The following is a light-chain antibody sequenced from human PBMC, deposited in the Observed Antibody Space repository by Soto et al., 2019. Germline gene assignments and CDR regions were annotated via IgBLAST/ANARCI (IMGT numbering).Light chain of an antibody. CDR1: NSDVGSHNF. V-gene: IGLV2-14*02. Sequence: QSVLTQPASVSGSPGQSITISCTGTNSDVGSHNFVSWYQQYPGKAPKLLIYEASKRPSGLSNRFSGSKSGNTASLTISGLQAEDEADYYCCSLTSGATWVFGGGTKVTVL. J-gene: IGLJ3*02. CDR2: EAS. CDR3: CSLTSGATWV.